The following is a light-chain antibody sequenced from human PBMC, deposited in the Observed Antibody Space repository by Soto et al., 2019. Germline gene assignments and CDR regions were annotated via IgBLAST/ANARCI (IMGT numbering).Light chain of an antibody. CDR2: GAS. Sequence: EIVLTQSPGTLSLSPGERATLSCRASQSVSSSYLAWYQHKPGQAPRLLIYGASSRATGIPDRFSGSGSGTDFTLTIRRLEPVDFGVYYCQQYGSSPHTVGQGTKLEIK. CDR1: QSVSSSY. J-gene: IGKJ2*01. CDR3: QQYGSSPHT. V-gene: IGKV3-20*01.